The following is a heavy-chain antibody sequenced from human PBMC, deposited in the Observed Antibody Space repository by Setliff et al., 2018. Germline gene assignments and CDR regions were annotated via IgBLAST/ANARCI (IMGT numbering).Heavy chain of an antibody. Sequence: ASVKVSCKASGYTFTGYYMHWVRQAPGQGLEWMGWINPNSGGTNYAQKFQGRVTMTRDTSISTAYMELSRLRSDDTAVYYCATAYYYGSGYYYYYMDVWGKGTTVTVSS. D-gene: IGHD3-10*01. CDR1: GYTFTGYY. CDR2: INPNSGGT. CDR3: ATAYYYGSGYYYYYMDV. J-gene: IGHJ6*03. V-gene: IGHV1-2*02.